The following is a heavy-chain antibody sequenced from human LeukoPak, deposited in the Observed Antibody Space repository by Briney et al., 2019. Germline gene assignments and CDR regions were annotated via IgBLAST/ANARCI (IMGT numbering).Heavy chain of an antibody. D-gene: IGHD4-17*01. J-gene: IGHJ4*02. V-gene: IGHV4-4*02. CDR1: GGSISSRNW. CDR2: IYHSGST. CDR3: ARASHDYGDYSHFDY. Sequence: SGTLSLTCAVSGGSISSRNWWSWVRQPPGKGLEWIGEIYHSGSTNYNPSLKTRVTISVDKSKNQFSLKLSSVTAADAAVYYCARASHDYGDYSHFDYWGQGTLVTVSS.